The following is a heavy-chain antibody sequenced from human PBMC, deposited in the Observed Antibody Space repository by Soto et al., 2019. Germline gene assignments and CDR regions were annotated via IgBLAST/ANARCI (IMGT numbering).Heavy chain of an antibody. J-gene: IGHJ4*02. D-gene: IGHD3-10*01. CDR1: DDSISSGGYY. Sequence: SETLSLTCTVSDDSISSGGYYWSWIRQHPGKGLEWIGYISDSGRPYYNPSLRSRVTISEDTSKNQFSLKLRFVTAADTAVYYCARNDSGSRNFDYWGQGTLVTVSS. CDR2: ISDSGRP. CDR3: ARNDSGSRNFDY. V-gene: IGHV4-31*03.